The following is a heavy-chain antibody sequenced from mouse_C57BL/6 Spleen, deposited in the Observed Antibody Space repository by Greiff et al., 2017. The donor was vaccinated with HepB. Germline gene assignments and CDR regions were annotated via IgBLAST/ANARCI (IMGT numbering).Heavy chain of an antibody. Sequence: EVKLMESGGGLVKPGGSLKLSCAASGFTFSSYAMSWVRQTPEKRLEWVATISDGGSYTYYPDNVKGRFTISRDNAKNNLYLQMSHLKSEDTAMYYCARDRYYGSSHYFDYWGQGTTLTVSS. CDR1: GFTFSSYA. CDR3: ARDRYYGSSHYFDY. D-gene: IGHD1-1*01. V-gene: IGHV5-4*01. J-gene: IGHJ2*01. CDR2: ISDGGSYT.